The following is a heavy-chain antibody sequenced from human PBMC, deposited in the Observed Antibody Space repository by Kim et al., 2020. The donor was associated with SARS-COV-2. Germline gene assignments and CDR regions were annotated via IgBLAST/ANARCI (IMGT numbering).Heavy chain of an antibody. CDR2: ISYEGAYT. Sequence: GGSLRLSCEASGFTFGLYSMTWVRRAPGKGLEWVSCISYEGAYTYFADSLKGRVGISRDNAKNSLYLQLDSLQDEDTAVYYCAKASPDRGGCHRLEVWGQGTAVTVSS. D-gene: IGHD6-25*01. CDR3: AKASPDRGGCHRLEV. CDR1: GFTFGLYS. V-gene: IGHV3-21*01. J-gene: IGHJ6*02.